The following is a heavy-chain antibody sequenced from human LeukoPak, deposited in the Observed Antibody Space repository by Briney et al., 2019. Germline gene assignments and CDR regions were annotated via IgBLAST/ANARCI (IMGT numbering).Heavy chain of an antibody. Sequence: SETLSLTCTVSGGSISSYYWSWIRQPPGKGLEWIGYIYYSGSTNYNPSLKSRVTISVDTSKNQFSLKLSSVSAADTAVYYCARPLYDSSGYYYYSWGQGTLVTVSS. CDR3: ARPLYDSSGYYYYS. CDR2: IYYSGST. J-gene: IGHJ4*02. V-gene: IGHV4-59*08. D-gene: IGHD3-22*01. CDR1: GGSISSYY.